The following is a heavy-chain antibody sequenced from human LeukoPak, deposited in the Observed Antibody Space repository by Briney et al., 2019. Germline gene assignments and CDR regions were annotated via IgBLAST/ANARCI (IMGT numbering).Heavy chain of an antibody. Sequence: GGSLRLSCAASGFTVSSNYMSWVRQAPGKGLEWVSVIYSGGSTYYADSVKGRFTISRDNSKNTLYLQMNSLRAEDMAVYYCAREYCSGGSCYTDYWGQGTLVTVSS. CDR2: IYSGGST. J-gene: IGHJ4*02. CDR1: GFTVSSNY. CDR3: AREYCSGGSCYTDY. D-gene: IGHD2-15*01. V-gene: IGHV3-66*01.